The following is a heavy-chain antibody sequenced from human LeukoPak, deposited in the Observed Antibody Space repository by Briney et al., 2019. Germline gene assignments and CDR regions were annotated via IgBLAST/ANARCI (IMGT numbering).Heavy chain of an antibody. Sequence: SETLSLTCTVSGGSITDNYWSWIRQPPGKGLEWIGYIYHSGSTYYNPSLKSRVTISVDRSKNQFSLKLSSVTAADTAVYYCARGTGWGSRFDYWGQGTLVTVSS. V-gene: IGHV4-59*12. D-gene: IGHD3-16*01. CDR3: ARGTGWGSRFDY. CDR2: IYHSGST. J-gene: IGHJ4*02. CDR1: GGSITDNY.